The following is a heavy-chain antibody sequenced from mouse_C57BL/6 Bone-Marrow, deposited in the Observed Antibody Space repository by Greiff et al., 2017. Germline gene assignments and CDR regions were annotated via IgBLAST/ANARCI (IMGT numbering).Heavy chain of an antibody. CDR3: ARNWDLDY. D-gene: IGHD4-1*01. CDR2: ISDGGSYT. CDR1: GFTFSSYA. J-gene: IGHJ2*01. Sequence: EVKLVESGGGLVKPGGSLKLSCAASGFTFSSYAMSWVRQTPEKRLEWVATISDGGSYTYYPGNVKGRFTISRDNAKNNLYLQMSHLKSEDTAMYYCARNWDLDYWGQGTTLTVSS. V-gene: IGHV5-4*03.